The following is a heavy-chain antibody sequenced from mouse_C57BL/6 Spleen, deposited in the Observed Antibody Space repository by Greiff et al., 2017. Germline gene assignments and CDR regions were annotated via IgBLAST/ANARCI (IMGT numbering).Heavy chain of an antibody. Sequence: QVQLKQSGAELMKPGASVKLSCKATGYTFTGYWIEWVKQRPGHGLEWIGEILPGSGSTNYNEKFKGKATFTADTSSNTAYMQLSSLTTEDSAIYYCARGGYYYGSSWNYAMDYWGQGTSVTVSS. V-gene: IGHV1-9*01. CDR2: ILPGSGST. CDR3: ARGGYYYGSSWNYAMDY. CDR1: GYTFTGYW. J-gene: IGHJ4*01. D-gene: IGHD1-1*01.